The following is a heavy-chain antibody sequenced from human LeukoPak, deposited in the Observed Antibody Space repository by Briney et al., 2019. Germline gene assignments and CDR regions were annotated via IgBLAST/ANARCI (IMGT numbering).Heavy chain of an antibody. D-gene: IGHD3-22*01. CDR1: GDSFSSNSAA. J-gene: IGHJ4*02. Sequence: SQTLSLTCAISGDSFSSNSAAWTWIRQSPSRGLEWLGRTYYRSKLHNDYAVSVKSRVTIKPDTSKNQFSLQLNSVTPEDTAVYYCARIVGGQVDCWGQGTLVTVSS. CDR3: ARIVGGQVDC. V-gene: IGHV6-1*01. CDR2: TYYRSKLHN.